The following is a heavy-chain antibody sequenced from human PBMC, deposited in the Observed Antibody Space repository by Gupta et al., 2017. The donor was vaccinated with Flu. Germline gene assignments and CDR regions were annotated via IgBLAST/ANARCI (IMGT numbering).Heavy chain of an antibody. D-gene: IGHD3-3*01. J-gene: IGHJ4*02. CDR2: INPNGGKK. CDR3: STSPVDERSGYYPH. V-gene: IGHV1-46*01. Sequence: QVQLVQSGADVKKPGASVRFSCKAPGYRFSSYYMHWVRQAPGQGLEWMGIINPNGGKKNCAQKGQGRVTMTSETSTSKVRLELSRLRCEETAVYYCSTSPVDERSGYYPHWGQGTLVSVSS. CDR1: GYRFSSYY.